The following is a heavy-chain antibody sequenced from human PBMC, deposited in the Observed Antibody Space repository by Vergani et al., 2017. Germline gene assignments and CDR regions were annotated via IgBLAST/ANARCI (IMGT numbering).Heavy chain of an antibody. Sequence: QVQLVESGGGVVQPGRSLRLSCAASGFTFNSYGMHWVRQAPGKGLEWVAVIWFDGSNKYYADSVKGRFTISRDNSKNTLYLQMNSLRAEDTAVYYCARDLGWELLGGYFEYWGQGTLVTVSS. J-gene: IGHJ4*02. V-gene: IGHV3-33*01. CDR2: IWFDGSNK. CDR1: GFTFNSYG. CDR3: ARDLGWELLGGYFEY. D-gene: IGHD1-26*01.